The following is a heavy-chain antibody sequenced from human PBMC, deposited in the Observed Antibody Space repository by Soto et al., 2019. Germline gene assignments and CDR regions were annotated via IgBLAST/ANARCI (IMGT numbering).Heavy chain of an antibody. CDR3: ARDRSNSPDYFDY. Sequence: SETLSLTCTVSGVSISSDDFYWSWIRQPPGKGLEWIGYIYYSGRTSYNPSLQSRVTISIDTSNNHFSLKLNSVSAADTAVYYCARDRSNSPDYFDYWGQGTLVTVSS. J-gene: IGHJ4*02. D-gene: IGHD6-6*01. V-gene: IGHV4-30-4*01. CDR2: IYYSGRT. CDR1: GVSISSDDFY.